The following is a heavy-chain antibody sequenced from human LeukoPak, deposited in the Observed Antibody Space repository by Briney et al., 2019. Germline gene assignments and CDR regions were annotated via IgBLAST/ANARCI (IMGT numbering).Heavy chain of an antibody. CDR1: GFSLGTYA. CDR2: ISSDGGIT. J-gene: IGHJ4*02. D-gene: IGHD3-10*01. CDR3: ARDPIGGRPDYLDL. Sequence: PGGSLRLSCTASGFSLGTYAMHWVRQAPGKGFEWVAVISSDGGITIYPDSMRGRFTISRDNSKNTLYLEMKSLRGVDTALYFCARDPIGGRPDYLDLWGQGTPVTVSS. V-gene: IGHV3-30*01.